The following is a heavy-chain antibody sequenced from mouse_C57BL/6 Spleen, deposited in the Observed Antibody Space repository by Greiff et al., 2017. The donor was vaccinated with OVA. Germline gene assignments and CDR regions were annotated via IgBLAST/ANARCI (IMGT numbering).Heavy chain of an antibody. J-gene: IGHJ2*01. V-gene: IGHV2-9-1*01. CDR3: AILTGYYFDY. Sequence: VQLVESGPGLVAPSQSLSITCTVSGFSLTSYAISWVRQPPGKGLEWLGVIWTGGGTHYNSALKSRLSISKDNSKSQVFLKMNSLHTDDTARYYCAILTGYYFDYWGQGTTLTVSS. CDR2: IWTGGGT. D-gene: IGHD4-1*01. CDR1: GFSLTSYA.